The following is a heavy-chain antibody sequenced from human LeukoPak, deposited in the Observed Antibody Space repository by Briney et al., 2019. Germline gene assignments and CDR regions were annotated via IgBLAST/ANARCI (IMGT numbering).Heavy chain of an antibody. CDR2: ISGSGGST. J-gene: IGHJ4*02. CDR3: AKGQLYYYGSGCYCGY. CDR1: GFTFSSYA. V-gene: IGHV3-23*01. D-gene: IGHD3-10*01. Sequence: GGSLRLSCAASGFTFSSYAMSWVRQAPGKGLEWVSAISGSGGSTYYADSVKGRFTIARDNSKNTLYLQKNSLRAEDTAVYYCAKGQLYYYGSGCYCGYWGQGTLVTVSS.